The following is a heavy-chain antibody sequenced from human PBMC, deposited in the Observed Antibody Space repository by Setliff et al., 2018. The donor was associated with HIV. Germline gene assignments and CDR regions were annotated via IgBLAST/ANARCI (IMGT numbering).Heavy chain of an antibody. Sequence: PSETLSLTCAVYGGSFSGYYWTWIRQPPGEGLEWIGDINHSGKTNYNRSLKSRVTISLDTSKNRFSLRLTSVTAADTAVYYCAREGGTGRSSWYGAYWYDPWGQGTLVTVSS. J-gene: IGHJ5*02. CDR1: GGSFSGYY. V-gene: IGHV4-34*01. CDR2: INHSGKT. D-gene: IGHD6-13*01. CDR3: AREGGTGRSSWYGAYWYDP.